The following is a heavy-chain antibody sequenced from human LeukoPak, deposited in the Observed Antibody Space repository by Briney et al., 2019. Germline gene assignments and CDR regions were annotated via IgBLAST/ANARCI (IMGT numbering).Heavy chain of an antibody. CDR2: ISYDGSNK. CDR1: GFTFSNYG. CDR3: ANDYGDHRTPYY. J-gene: IGHJ4*02. D-gene: IGHD4-17*01. Sequence: GGSLRLSCAASGFTFSNYGMHWVRQAPDKGLEWVAVISYDGSNKYYADSVKGRFTISRDNSKNTLYLQMNSLRAEDTAVYYCANDYGDHRTPYYWGQGTLVTVSS. V-gene: IGHV3-30*18.